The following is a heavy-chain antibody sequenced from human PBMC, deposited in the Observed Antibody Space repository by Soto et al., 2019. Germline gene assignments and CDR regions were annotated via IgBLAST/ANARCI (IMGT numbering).Heavy chain of an antibody. CDR1: GGSIRSNNYY. J-gene: IGHJ4*02. Sequence: SETLSLTCTVSGGSIRSNNYYWAWIRQPPGKGLEWIASISYGGTTFYNPSLKSRAAISVDTSKNQFSLKLNSVTAADSAVFSCASLYISPWYGFDSWGPGTLVTVSS. V-gene: IGHV4-39*01. CDR3: ASLYISPWYGFDS. D-gene: IGHD6-19*01. CDR2: ISYGGTT.